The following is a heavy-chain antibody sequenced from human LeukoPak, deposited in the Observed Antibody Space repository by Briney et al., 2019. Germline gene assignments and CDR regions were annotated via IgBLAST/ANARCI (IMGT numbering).Heavy chain of an antibody. D-gene: IGHD3-22*01. V-gene: IGHV4-39*07. CDR2: IYYSGST. Sequence: SETLSLTCTVSGGSISSSSYYWGWIRQPPGKGLEWIGSIYYSGSTYYNPSLKSRVTISVDTSKNQFSLKLSSVTAADTAVYYCARSPDYYDSLNWFDPWGQGTLVTVSS. CDR1: GGSISSSSYY. CDR3: ARSPDYYDSLNWFDP. J-gene: IGHJ5*02.